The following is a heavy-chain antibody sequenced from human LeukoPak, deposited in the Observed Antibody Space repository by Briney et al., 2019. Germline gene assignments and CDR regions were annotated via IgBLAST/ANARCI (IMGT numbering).Heavy chain of an antibody. CDR2: ISAYSGDK. CDR3: TRDFSNTSGFKVVVDF. J-gene: IGHJ4*02. D-gene: IGHD6-19*01. Sequence: ASVKVSCKASGFTFTNYGFAWVRQAPGQGLEWMGWISAYSGDKKYTQNFQGRLSMTTDSSMSTAYMELRNLRSDDTAVYYCTRDFSNTSGFKVVVDFWGQGTLVTVSS. V-gene: IGHV1-18*04. CDR1: GFTFTNYG.